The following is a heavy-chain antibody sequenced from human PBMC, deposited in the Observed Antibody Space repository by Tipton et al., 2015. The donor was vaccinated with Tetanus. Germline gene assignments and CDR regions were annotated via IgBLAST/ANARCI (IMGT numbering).Heavy chain of an antibody. CDR3: ARGFGSSFYYFDY. D-gene: IGHD6-13*01. V-gene: IGHV4-59*01. CDR1: GDSISIFY. J-gene: IGHJ4*02. CDR2: VYGSGST. Sequence: LSLACTVSGDSISIFYWTWIRQPPGKGLEWIGYVYGSGSTNYNPSLESRVTMSIDTSRNQFSLKLTSVTAADTAFYYCARGFGSSFYYFDYWGQGILVTVSS.